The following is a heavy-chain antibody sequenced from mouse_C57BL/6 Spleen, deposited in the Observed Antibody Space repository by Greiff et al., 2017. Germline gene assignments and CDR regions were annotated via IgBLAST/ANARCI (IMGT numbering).Heavy chain of an antibody. V-gene: IGHV1-55*01. D-gene: IGHD1-1*01. Sequence: VQLQQPGAELVKPGASVKMSCKASGYTFTSYWITWVKQRPGQGLEWIGDIYPGSGSTNYNEKFKSKATLTVDTSSSTAYMQLSSLTSEDSAVYYCAREHYYGSKGDYWGQGTTLTVSS. CDR2: IYPGSGST. J-gene: IGHJ2*01. CDR1: GYTFTSYW. CDR3: AREHYYGSKGDY.